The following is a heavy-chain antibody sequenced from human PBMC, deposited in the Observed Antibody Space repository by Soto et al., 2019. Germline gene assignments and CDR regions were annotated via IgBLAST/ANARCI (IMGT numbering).Heavy chain of an antibody. CDR2: IIPIFGTA. D-gene: IGHD3-22*01. CDR3: VRESSGYYYLIFQH. CDR1: GYTFTSYY. J-gene: IGHJ1*01. Sequence: ASVKVSCKASGYTFTSYYMHWVRQAPGQGLEWMGGIIPIFGTANYAQKFQGRVTITADESTSTAYMELSSLRSEDTAVYYCVRESSGYYYLIFQHWGQGTLVTVSS. V-gene: IGHV1-69*13.